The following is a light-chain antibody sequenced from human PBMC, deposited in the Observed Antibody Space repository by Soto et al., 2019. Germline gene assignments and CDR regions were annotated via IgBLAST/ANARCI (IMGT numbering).Light chain of an antibody. V-gene: IGKV3-20*01. J-gene: IGKJ2*01. CDR2: GAS. CDR3: QHYGSLPPVT. CDR1: QSVRTSY. Sequence: EIVLTQSPGTLSLSPWEVVTLSFMAIQSVRTSYLAGYQQKPGQAPRLLIYGASSRATGIPDRFSGSGSGTEFTLTISSLQSDDFAAYYCQHYGSLPPVTFGQGTKLDIK.